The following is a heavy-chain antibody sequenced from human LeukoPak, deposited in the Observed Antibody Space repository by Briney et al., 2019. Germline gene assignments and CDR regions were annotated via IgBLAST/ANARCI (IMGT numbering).Heavy chain of an antibody. CDR1: GYTFTDYY. J-gene: IGHJ4*02. D-gene: IGHD2-21*02. CDR3: ARTATALRLGFDC. Sequence: SVQVSCKSSGYTFTDYYMHGLRQVPGQGLEWMGWINPNSGVANLPQKFRGRVTMARDTSIGTAYMQLSGLTSNDAAVYYCARTATALRLGFDCWGRGTLVTVSS. CDR2: INPNSGVA. V-gene: IGHV1-2*02.